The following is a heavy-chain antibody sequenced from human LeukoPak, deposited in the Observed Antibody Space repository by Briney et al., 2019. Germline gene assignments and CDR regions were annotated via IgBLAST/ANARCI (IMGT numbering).Heavy chain of an antibody. J-gene: IGHJ4*02. CDR2: IHPSTGNP. CDR1: GYTFTNYA. Sequence: ASVKVSCKASGYTFTNYARNWVRQAPGQGLEWMGWIHPSTGNPTYAQDFTGRFVFSLDTSVSTTYLQISSLKAEDTAVYYCARAYQRLGQLSLPDYWGQGTLVTVSS. V-gene: IGHV7-4-1*02. CDR3: ARAYQRLGQLSLPDY. D-gene: IGHD3-16*02.